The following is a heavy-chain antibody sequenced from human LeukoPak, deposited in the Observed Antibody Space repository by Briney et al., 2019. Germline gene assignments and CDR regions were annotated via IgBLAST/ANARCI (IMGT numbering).Heavy chain of an antibody. J-gene: IGHJ4*02. CDR3: ARVPLYSGYDFGY. CDR2: INPNSGGT. D-gene: IGHD5-12*01. CDR1: GYTFTGYY. Sequence: ASVKVSCKASGYTFTGYYMHWVRQAPGQGLEWMGWINPNSGGTNYAQKFQGWVTMTRDTSASTAYMELSSLRSEDTAVYYCARVPLYSGYDFGYWGQGTLVTVSS. V-gene: IGHV1-2*04.